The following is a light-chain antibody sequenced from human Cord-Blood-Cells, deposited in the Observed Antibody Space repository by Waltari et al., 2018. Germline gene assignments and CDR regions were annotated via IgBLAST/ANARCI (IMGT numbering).Light chain of an antibody. CDR1: QSVSSSY. V-gene: IGKV3-20*01. CDR2: GAS. CDR3: QQYGSSWT. J-gene: IGKJ1*01. Sequence: EIVLTQSPGTLSLSPGDRATLSCRASQSVSSSYLAWYQQKPGQAPRLLIYGASSRATGIPHRVSGSGSGTDFTLTISRLEPEDFAVYYCQQYGSSWTFGQGTKVEIK.